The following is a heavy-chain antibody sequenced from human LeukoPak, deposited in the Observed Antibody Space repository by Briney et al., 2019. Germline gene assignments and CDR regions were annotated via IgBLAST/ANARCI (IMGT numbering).Heavy chain of an antibody. CDR2: IYTSGST. CDR1: GGSNSSGSYY. J-gene: IGHJ1*01. CDR3: ARGLAAAGIMDAEYFQH. V-gene: IGHV4-61*02. D-gene: IGHD6-13*01. Sequence: SETLSLTCTVSGGSNSSGSYYWSWIRQPAGKGLEWIGRIYTSGSTNYNPSLKSRVTISVDTSKNQFSLKLSSVTAADTAVYYCARGLAAAGIMDAEYFQHWGQGTLVTVSS.